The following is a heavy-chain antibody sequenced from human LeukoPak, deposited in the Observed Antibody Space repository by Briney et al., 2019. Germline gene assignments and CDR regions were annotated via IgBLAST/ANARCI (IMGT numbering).Heavy chain of an antibody. J-gene: IGHJ4*02. CDR3: VSDHTGHDDY. Sequence: GGSLILSCAASGFSFSSYWMHWVRQAPGKGLVWVSRINIDGSTTTYADSVKGRFTISRDNAKNTLSLQMNSLRAEDTAVYYCVSDHTGHDDYWGQGTLVTVSS. CDR1: GFSFSSYW. D-gene: IGHD1-1*01. V-gene: IGHV3-74*01. CDR2: INIDGSTT.